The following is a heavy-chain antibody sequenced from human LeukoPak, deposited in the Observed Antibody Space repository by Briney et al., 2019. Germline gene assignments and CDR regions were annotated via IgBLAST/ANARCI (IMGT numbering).Heavy chain of an antibody. D-gene: IGHD3-16*01. V-gene: IGHV3-53*01. CDR3: ARPYLYHFDF. CDR1: GFTVSSNY. CDR2: IYVGGST. J-gene: IGHJ4*02. Sequence: GGSLRLSCAASGFTVSSNYMSWVRQAPGKGLEWVSVIYVGGSTYYADSVKGRFTISRDNAKNSLYLQMNSLRAEDTAVYYCARPYLYHFDFWGQGTLVTVSS.